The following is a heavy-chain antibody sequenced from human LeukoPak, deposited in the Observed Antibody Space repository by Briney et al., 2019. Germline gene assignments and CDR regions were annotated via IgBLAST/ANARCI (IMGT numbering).Heavy chain of an antibody. V-gene: IGHV3-9*01. Sequence: GGSLRLSCAASGFTFDDYAMHWVRQAPGKGLEWVSGISWNSGSIGYADSVKGRFTISRDNAKNSLHLQMNSLRAEDTAVYYCARGARGSGTASDYWGQGTLVTVSS. J-gene: IGHJ4*02. CDR1: GFTFDDYA. CDR2: ISWNSGSI. D-gene: IGHD3-10*01. CDR3: ARGARGSGTASDY.